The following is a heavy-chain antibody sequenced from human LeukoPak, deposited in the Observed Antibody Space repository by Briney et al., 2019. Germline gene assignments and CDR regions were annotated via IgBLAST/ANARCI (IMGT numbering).Heavy chain of an antibody. Sequence: PGGSLRLSCAASGFTFSSYAMSWVRQAPGKGVEWVSAISGSGGSSYYADSVKGPFTISRDNSKISLYLQMNSLRAEDTAVYYCAKARTRTVSSLFDIWGQGTMVTVSS. D-gene: IGHD4-17*01. V-gene: IGHV3-23*01. CDR1: GFTFSSYA. J-gene: IGHJ3*02. CDR2: ISGSGGSS. CDR3: AKARTRTVSSLFDI.